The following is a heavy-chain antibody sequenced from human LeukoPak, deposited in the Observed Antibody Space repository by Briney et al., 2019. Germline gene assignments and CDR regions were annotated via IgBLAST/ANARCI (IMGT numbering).Heavy chain of an antibody. CDR2: IGEDGNEK. CDR3: VAGGYLRY. D-gene: IGHD6-19*01. V-gene: IGHV3-7*01. CDR1: GFTFSTYW. J-gene: IGHJ4*02. Sequence: PGGSLRLSCVASGFTFSTYWMRCIRVVPGRGLEWGANIGEDGNEKYYVDSVKGRFTISRDNAKNSLYLETNSLTTDDTAVYYCVAGGYLRYWGQGLLVTVSP.